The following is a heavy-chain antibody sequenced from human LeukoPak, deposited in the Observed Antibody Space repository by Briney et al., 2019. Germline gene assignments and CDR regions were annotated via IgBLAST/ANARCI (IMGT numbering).Heavy chain of an antibody. CDR2: INPNSGGT. CDR1: GYTFTGYY. CDR3: ATPGVHYDPSGYYPFQH. J-gene: IGHJ1*01. D-gene: IGHD3-22*01. Sequence: ASVKVSCKASGYTFTGYYMHWVCEGPGQGLEWMGWINPNSGGTNYAQKFQGRVTMTRDTATSTAYMELSSLSSEDTAVYYCATPGVHYDPSGYYPFQHWGQGTLVTVSS. V-gene: IGHV1-2*02.